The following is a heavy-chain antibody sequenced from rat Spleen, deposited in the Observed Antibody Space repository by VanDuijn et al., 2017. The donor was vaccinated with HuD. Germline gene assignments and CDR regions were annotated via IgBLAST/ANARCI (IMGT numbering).Heavy chain of an antibody. D-gene: IGHD1-11*01. J-gene: IGHJ4*01. CDR2: ISSSSSYI. Sequence: EVQLVESGGGLVQPGRSLKLSCLASGFTFSNYGMNWIRQAPGKGLEWVASISSSSSYIYYADTVKGRFTISRENAKNTLYLQMTSLRSEDTALYYCASGDYGGYGSVMDAWGQGASVTVSS. CDR3: ASGDYGGYGSVMDA. CDR1: GFTFSNYG. V-gene: IGHV5-34*01.